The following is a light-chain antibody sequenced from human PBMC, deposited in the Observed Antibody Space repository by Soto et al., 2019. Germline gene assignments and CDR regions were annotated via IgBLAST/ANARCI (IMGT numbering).Light chain of an antibody. J-gene: IGLJ2*01. CDR1: SSNIGAGYD. V-gene: IGLV1-40*01. CDR2: GNS. CDR3: QSYGSSLREG. Sequence: QSVLTQPPSVSGAPGQRVTISCTGSSSNIGAGYDVHWYQQLPGTAPKLLIYGNSNRPSGVPDRVSGSKSGTSASLAITGVQAEDEADYCCQSYGSSLREGFGGATKLTVL.